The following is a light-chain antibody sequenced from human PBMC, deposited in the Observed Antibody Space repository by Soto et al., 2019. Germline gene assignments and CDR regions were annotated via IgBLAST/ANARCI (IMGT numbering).Light chain of an antibody. Sequence: DIVMTQSPLSLPVTPGEPASISCRSSQSLLHSNGYNYLDWYLQKPGQSPQLLIYLGSNRASGVPDRCSGRGSGTDFTLKISRVEAGDVGVYYCMQALQTPLSITFGQGTRLEMK. CDR1: QSLLHSNGYNY. V-gene: IGKV2-28*01. CDR3: MQALQTPLSIT. J-gene: IGKJ5*01. CDR2: LGS.